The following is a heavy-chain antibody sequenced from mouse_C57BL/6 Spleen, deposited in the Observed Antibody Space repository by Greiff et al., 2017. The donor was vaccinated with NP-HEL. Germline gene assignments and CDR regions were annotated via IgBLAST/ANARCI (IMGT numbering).Heavy chain of an antibody. J-gene: IGHJ2*01. D-gene: IGHD2-4*01. CDR2: INPSTGGT. CDR1: GYSFTGYY. V-gene: IGHV1-42*01. CDR3: AREGDYDGYYFDY. Sequence: EVQLRQSGPELVKPGASVKISCKASGYSFTGYYMNWVKQSPEKSLEWIGEINPSTGGTTYNQKFKAKATLTVDKSSSTAYMQLKSLTSEDSAVYYCAREGDYDGYYFDYWGQGTTLTVSS.